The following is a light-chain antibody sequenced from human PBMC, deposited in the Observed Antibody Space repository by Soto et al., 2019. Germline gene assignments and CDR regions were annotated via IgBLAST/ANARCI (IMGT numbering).Light chain of an antibody. V-gene: IGKV3-20*01. CDR3: QQYASSQS. Sequence: EIVLTQSPGTLSLSPGERATLSCRASQSVSFSYLAWYQQKPGQAPRLLIYGASNRATGIPDRFSGSGSGTDFTLTISRLEPEDFAVYYCQQYASSQSLGKWTKVEIK. CDR2: GAS. CDR1: QSVSFSY. J-gene: IGKJ1*01.